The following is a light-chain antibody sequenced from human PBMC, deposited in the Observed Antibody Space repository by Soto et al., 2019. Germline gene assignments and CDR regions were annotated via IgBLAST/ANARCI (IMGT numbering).Light chain of an antibody. CDR1: QSVGSY. Sequence: EIVLTQSPATLSLSPGERATLSCRASQSVGSYLAWYQQKPGQTPRLLIYDASNRATGVPARFSGSGSGTDFTLTISSLEPEDFAVYYCQQRSNWPPIFGPGTTVEIK. CDR3: QQRSNWPPI. J-gene: IGKJ3*01. CDR2: DAS. V-gene: IGKV3-11*01.